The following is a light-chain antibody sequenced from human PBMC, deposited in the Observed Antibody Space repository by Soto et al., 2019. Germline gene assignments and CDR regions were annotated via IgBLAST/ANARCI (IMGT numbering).Light chain of an antibody. V-gene: IGKV1-9*01. CDR1: PGISSY. CDR2: AAS. J-gene: IGKJ3*01. CDR3: QQLNSYPL. Sequence: DIQLTQSPSFLSASVGARVTITCRASPGISSYLAWYQQKPGKAPKLLIYAASTLQSGVPSRFSGSGSGTEFTLTISSLKPEDFATYYCQQLNSYPLFGPGTKVDIK.